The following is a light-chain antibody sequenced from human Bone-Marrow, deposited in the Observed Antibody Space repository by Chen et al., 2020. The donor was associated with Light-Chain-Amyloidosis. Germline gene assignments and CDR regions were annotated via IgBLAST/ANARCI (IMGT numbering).Light chain of an antibody. CDR1: SSDVGGDNH. J-gene: IGLJ1*01. Sequence: QSALTQPASVAGSPGQSITISCTGTSSDVGGDNHVSWYQQHPDKAPKLMIYEVTNRPSWVPDRFSGSNSDNTASLTISGLQTADEADYFCSSYTITNTLVFGSGTRVTVL. CDR2: EVT. CDR3: SSYTITNTLV. V-gene: IGLV2-14*01.